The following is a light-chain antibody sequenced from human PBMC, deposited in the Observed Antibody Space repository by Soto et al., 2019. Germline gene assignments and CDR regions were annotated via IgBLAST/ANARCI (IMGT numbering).Light chain of an antibody. V-gene: IGLV2-8*01. J-gene: IGLJ3*02. Sequence: QSVLTQAHSASGSPGPSVTLSCTGTSSDVGAYDYVSWYQQHAGKAPKLVIYEVTQRPSGVPDRFSGSKSNNTASLTVSGLQAEEEADYYCSSFGSSYPGVFGGGTKLTVL. CDR1: SSDVGAYDY. CDR3: SSFGSSYPGV. CDR2: EVT.